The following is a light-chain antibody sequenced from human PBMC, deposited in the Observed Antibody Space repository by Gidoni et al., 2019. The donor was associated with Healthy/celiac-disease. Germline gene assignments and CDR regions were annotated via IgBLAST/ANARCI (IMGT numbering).Light chain of an antibody. CDR2: DAS. CDR1: QDISNY. J-gene: IGKJ2*01. V-gene: IGKV1-33*01. CDR3: QQYDNLPRYT. Sequence: DIQMTQSPSSLSASVGDRVTTTCQASQDISNYLNWYQQKPGKAPKLLIYDASNLETGVPTRFSGSGSGTDFTLTISSLQPEDIATYYCQQYDNLPRYTFGQGTKLEIK.